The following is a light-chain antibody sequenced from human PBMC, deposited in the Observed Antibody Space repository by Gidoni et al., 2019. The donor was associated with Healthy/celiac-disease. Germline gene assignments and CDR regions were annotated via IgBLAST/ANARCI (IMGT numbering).Light chain of an antibody. CDR1: QGISSY. CDR2: AAS. J-gene: IGKJ2*01. Sequence: DIQVTQSPSFLSASVGDRDTITCRASQGISSYLAWYQQKPGKAPKLLIYAASTLQSGVPSRFSGSGSGTEFTLTISSLQPEDFATYYCQQLNSYPNTFGQGTKLEIK. V-gene: IGKV1-9*01. CDR3: QQLNSYPNT.